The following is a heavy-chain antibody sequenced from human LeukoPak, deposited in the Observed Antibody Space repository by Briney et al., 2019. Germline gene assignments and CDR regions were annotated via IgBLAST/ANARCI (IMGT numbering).Heavy chain of an antibody. D-gene: IGHD2-2*01. V-gene: IGHV3-74*01. Sequence: GGSLRLSGVAPAFTFSSNWTDWVRQAPGKGWSWVSRVNSDGSSTSYADSVKGRFTITRDNAKNSLYLQMNSLRAEDTAVYYCAGPTCLRGGYCSTNFWGQGTLVTVSS. J-gene: IGHJ4*02. CDR3: AGPTCLRGGYCSTNF. CDR2: VNSDGSST. CDR1: AFTFSSNW.